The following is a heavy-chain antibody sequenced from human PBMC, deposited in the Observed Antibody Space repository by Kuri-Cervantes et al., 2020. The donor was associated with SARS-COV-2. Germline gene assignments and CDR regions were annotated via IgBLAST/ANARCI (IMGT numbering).Heavy chain of an antibody. CDR1: GFTVSSNY. Sequence: GGSLRLSCAASGFTVSSNYMNWVRQAPGKGLEWVSVIYSGGSTYYADSVKGRFTISRDNAKNSLYLQMNSLRAEDTAVYYCARDSIVVNAFDIWGQGTMVTVSS. CDR2: IYSGGST. D-gene: IGHD3-22*01. CDR3: ARDSIVVNAFDI. J-gene: IGHJ3*02. V-gene: IGHV3-53*01.